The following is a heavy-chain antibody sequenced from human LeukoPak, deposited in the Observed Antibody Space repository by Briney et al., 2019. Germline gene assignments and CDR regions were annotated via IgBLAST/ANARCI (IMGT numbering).Heavy chain of an antibody. CDR1: GYTFISHD. D-gene: IGHD5-12*01. V-gene: IGHV1-8*03. CDR2: INPNSGNT. CDR3: ARAGRFDSGHAWFDP. Sequence: ASVKVSCKASGYTFISHDINWVRQATGQGLEWMGWINPNSGNTGYAQKFQGRVTFTRNTSISTAYMELSSLRSEDTAVYYCARAGRFDSGHAWFDPWGQGALVTVS. J-gene: IGHJ5*02.